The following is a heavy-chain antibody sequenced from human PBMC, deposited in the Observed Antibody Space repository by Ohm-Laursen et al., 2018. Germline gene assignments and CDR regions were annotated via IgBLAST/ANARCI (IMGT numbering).Heavy chain of an antibody. CDR2: IYYSGST. CDR3: ARRANSAYPYYLDH. J-gene: IGHJ4*02. D-gene: IGHD3-22*01. V-gene: IGHV4-59*08. CDR1: GGSISSYY. Sequence: SETLSLTCTVSGGSISSYYWSWIRQPPGKGLEWIGYIYYSGSTNYNPSLKSRVTISVDTSKNQFSLKLSSVTAADTAVYYCARRANSAYPYYLDHWGQGILVTVSS.